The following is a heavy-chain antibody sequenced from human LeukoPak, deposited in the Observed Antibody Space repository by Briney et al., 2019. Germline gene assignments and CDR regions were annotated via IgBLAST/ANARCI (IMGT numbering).Heavy chain of an antibody. CDR1: RFTFSSYA. V-gene: IGHV3-23*01. CDR3: AKDRGRISIFGVVSPRSYFDY. CDR2: ISGSGGST. Sequence: GGSLRLSCAASRFTFSSYAMSWVRQAPGKGLEWVSAISGSGGSTYYADSVKGRFTISRDNSKNTLYLQMNSLRAEDTAVYYCAKDRGRISIFGVVSPRSYFDYWGQGTLVTVSS. J-gene: IGHJ4*02. D-gene: IGHD3-3*01.